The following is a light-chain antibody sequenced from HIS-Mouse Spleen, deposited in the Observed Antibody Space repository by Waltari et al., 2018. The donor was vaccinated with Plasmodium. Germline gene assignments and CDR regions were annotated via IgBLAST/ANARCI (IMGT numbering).Light chain of an antibody. J-gene: IGKJ3*01. CDR2: KAS. V-gene: IGKV1-5*03. Sequence: DIQMTQSPSTLSASVGDRVTITCRASQSISSWLAWYQQKPGKAPKLLIYKASSVESGVPSRFSGSGSGTEFTLTISSLQPDDFAVYYCQQYNNWSFTFGPGTKVDIK. CDR3: QQYNNWSFT. CDR1: QSISSW.